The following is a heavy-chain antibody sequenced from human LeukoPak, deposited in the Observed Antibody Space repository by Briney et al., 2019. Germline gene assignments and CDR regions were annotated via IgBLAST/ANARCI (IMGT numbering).Heavy chain of an antibody. CDR3: ARHPTYYDFWSGYSI. Sequence: PSETLSLTCAVSGGSFSGYYWSWIRQPPGKGLEWIGEINHSGSTNYNPSLKSRVTISVDTSKNQFPLKLSSVTAADTAVYYCARHPTYYDFWSGYSIWGQGTMVTVSS. J-gene: IGHJ3*02. D-gene: IGHD3-3*01. CDR2: INHSGST. V-gene: IGHV4-34*01. CDR1: GGSFSGYY.